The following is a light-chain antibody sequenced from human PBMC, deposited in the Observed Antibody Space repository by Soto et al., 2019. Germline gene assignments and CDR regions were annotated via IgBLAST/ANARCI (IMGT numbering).Light chain of an antibody. Sequence: QSALTQPRSVSGSPGQSVTISCTGTSSDVGGYNYVSWYQQHPGKAPKLMIYDVNKRPSGVPDRFSASKSGNTASLTISGLQAEDEADYYCFSYAGRYTNWVFGGGTKLTVL. V-gene: IGLV2-11*01. CDR2: DVN. CDR3: FSYAGRYTNWV. CDR1: SSDVGGYNY. J-gene: IGLJ3*02.